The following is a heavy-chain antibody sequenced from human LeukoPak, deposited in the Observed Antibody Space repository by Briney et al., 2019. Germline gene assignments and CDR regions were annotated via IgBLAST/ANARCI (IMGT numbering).Heavy chain of an antibody. Sequence: GGSLRLSCAASGFTFSSYSMKWVRQAPGKGLEWVSSISSSSSYIYYADSVKGRFTISRDNAKNSLYLQMNSLRAEDTAVYYCAREEYHDSSGPLGYWGQGTLVTVSS. J-gene: IGHJ4*02. CDR2: ISSSSSYI. CDR3: AREEYHDSSGPLGY. CDR1: GFTFSSYS. V-gene: IGHV3-21*01. D-gene: IGHD3-22*01.